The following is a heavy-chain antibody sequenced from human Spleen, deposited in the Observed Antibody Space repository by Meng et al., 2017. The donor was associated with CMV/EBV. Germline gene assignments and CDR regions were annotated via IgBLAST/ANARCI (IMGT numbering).Heavy chain of an antibody. V-gene: IGHV4-59*01. Sequence: SETLSLTCTASGGSISNYYWTWIRQPPGKRLEWIGYIYYSGSTNYNPSLMSRVTISLDTSKNQFSLKLSSVTAADTAVYYCARVGDYSNYGDYYFDSWGQGALVTVSS. D-gene: IGHD4-11*01. CDR1: GGSISNYY. CDR2: IYYSGST. J-gene: IGHJ4*02. CDR3: ARVGDYSNYGDYYFDS.